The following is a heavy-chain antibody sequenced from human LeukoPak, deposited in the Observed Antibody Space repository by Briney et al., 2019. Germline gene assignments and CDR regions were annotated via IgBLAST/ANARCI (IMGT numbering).Heavy chain of an antibody. V-gene: IGHV1-69*04. D-gene: IGHD2-21*02. Sequence: SVKVSCKASGGTFSSYAISWVRQAPGQGHEWMGRIIPILGIANYAQKFQGRVTITADKSTSTAYMELSSLRSEDTAVYYCASPAYCGGDCYDFDYWGQGTLVTVSS. CDR3: ASPAYCGGDCYDFDY. CDR2: IIPILGIA. J-gene: IGHJ4*02. CDR1: GGTFSSYA.